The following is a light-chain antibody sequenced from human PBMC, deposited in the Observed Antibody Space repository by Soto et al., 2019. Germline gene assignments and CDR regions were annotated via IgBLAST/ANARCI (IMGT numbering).Light chain of an antibody. CDR1: SSDVGSHKS. CDR3: CSYAGSYTFV. Sequence: QPVLTQPASVSGSPGQSITISCTGTSSDVGSHKSVSWYQQHPGKAPKLLIYEDRNRPSGVSNRFSGSKSGNTASLTISGLQAEDEADYYCCSYAGSYTFVFGTGTKLTVL. J-gene: IGLJ1*01. CDR2: EDR. V-gene: IGLV2-14*01.